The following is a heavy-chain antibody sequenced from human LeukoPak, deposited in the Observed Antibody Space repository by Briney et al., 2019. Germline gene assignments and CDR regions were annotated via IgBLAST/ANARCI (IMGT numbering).Heavy chain of an antibody. CDR2: IYHSGST. Sequence: PSETLSLTCTVSGDSITSSNWWSWVRQPPGKGLEWVGEIYHSGSTKYNPSLNSRATISVDKSKNQFSPKLSSVTAADTAVYYCVRGDIWGQGTLVTVSS. J-gene: IGHJ4*02. D-gene: IGHD3-16*01. CDR1: GDSITSSNW. CDR3: VRGDI. V-gene: IGHV4-4*02.